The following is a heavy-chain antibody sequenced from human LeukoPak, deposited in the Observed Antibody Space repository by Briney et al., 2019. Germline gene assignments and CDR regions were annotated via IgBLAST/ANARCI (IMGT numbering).Heavy chain of an antibody. CDR1: GFTFSSYE. CDR2: ISSSGSTI. D-gene: IGHD6-19*01. Sequence: PGGSLRLSCAASGFTFSSYEMNWVRQAPGKGLEWVSYISSSGSTIYYADSVKGRFTISRDNAKNSLYLQMNSLRAEDTAVYYRARGGIAVAGPYYYYMDVWGKGTTVTVSS. J-gene: IGHJ6*03. V-gene: IGHV3-48*03. CDR3: ARGGIAVAGPYYYYMDV.